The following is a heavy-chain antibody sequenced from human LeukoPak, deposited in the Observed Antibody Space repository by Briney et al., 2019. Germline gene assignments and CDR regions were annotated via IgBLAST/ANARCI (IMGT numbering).Heavy chain of an antibody. V-gene: IGHV3-11*04. CDR3: AKSINFGYSSSWYADDAFDI. CDR2: ISDNGKTI. D-gene: IGHD6-13*01. Sequence: AGGSLRLSCEASTSNFNYYYMNWIRQAPGKGLEWLSYISDNGKTIFYADSVKGRFTISRDNSKNTLYLQMNSLRAEDTAVYYCAKSINFGYSSSWYADDAFDIWGQGTMVTVSS. J-gene: IGHJ3*02. CDR1: TSNFNYYY.